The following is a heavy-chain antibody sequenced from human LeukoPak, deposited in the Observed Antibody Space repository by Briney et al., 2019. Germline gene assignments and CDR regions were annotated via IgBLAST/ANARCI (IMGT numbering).Heavy chain of an antibody. Sequence: GRSLRLSCAASGFTFSSYAMHWVRQAPGKGLEWVAVISYDGSNKYYADSVKGRFTISRDNSKNTLYLQMDSLRGEDTAVYYCAKDFRIGYSAHFDYWGQGALVTVSS. J-gene: IGHJ4*02. D-gene: IGHD2-21*01. CDR1: GFTFSSYA. CDR2: ISYDGSNK. CDR3: AKDFRIGYSAHFDY. V-gene: IGHV3-30-3*01.